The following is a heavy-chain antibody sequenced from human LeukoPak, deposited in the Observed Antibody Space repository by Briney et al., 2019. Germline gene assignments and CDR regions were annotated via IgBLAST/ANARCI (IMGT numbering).Heavy chain of an antibody. Sequence: GASVKVSCKASGYTFTSYDINWVRQATGQGLEWMGWMNPNSGNTGYAQKFQGRVTMTRNTSISTAYMELSSLRSEDTAVYYCARYLAAEFLYCYYGMDVWGQGTTVTVSS. CDR1: GYTFTSYD. V-gene: IGHV1-8*01. D-gene: IGHD6-13*01. J-gene: IGHJ6*02. CDR3: ARYLAAEFLYCYYGMDV. CDR2: MNPNSGNT.